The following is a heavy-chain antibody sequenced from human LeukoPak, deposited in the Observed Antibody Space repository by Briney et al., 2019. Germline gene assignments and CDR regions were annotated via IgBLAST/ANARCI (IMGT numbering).Heavy chain of an antibody. Sequence: GGSLRLSCAASGFTFSSYWIHWVRQAPGKGLVWVSIINSDGSTTNYADPVKGRFTISRDNAKSTLYLQLNSLRPEDTAVYYCARDYSSWFDYWGQGTLVTVSS. CDR2: INSDGSTT. J-gene: IGHJ4*02. CDR1: GFTFSSYW. CDR3: ARDYSSWFDY. D-gene: IGHD6-6*01. V-gene: IGHV3-74*01.